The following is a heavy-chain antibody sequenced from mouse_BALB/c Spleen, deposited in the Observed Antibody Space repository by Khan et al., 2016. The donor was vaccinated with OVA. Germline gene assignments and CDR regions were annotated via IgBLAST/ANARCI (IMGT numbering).Heavy chain of an antibody. J-gene: IGHJ4*01. Sequence: QIQLVQSGPELKKPGETVKISCKASGYTFTNYGMNWVKQSPGKALKWMGWINTYTGEPTYADDFKGRFAFSLKTSANTAYVQINNLKNEDTSTYFCARPPYFSYTLDHWGQGTSVTVSS. CDR2: INTYTGEP. D-gene: IGHD2-10*01. V-gene: IGHV9-3-1*01. CDR1: GYTFTNYG. CDR3: ARPPYFSYTLDH.